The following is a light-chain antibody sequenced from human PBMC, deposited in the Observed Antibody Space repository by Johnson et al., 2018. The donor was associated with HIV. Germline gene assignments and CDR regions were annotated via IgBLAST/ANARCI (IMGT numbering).Light chain of an antibody. Sequence: QSVLTQPPSVSAAPGQKVTISCSGSSSNIGNNYVSWYQQLPGTAPKLLIYDNNKRPSGIPDRFSGSKSGTSATLGITGLQLGDEADYYCGTWDSSLSVAYVFGTGTRVTVL. CDR3: GTWDSSLSVAYV. CDR1: SSNIGNNY. V-gene: IGLV1-51*01. J-gene: IGLJ1*01. CDR2: DNN.